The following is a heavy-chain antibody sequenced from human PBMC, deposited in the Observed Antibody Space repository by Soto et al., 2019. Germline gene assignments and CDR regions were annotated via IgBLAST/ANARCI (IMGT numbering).Heavy chain of an antibody. CDR1: GLTFSSYV. D-gene: IGHD3-10*01. J-gene: IGHJ4*02. Sequence: EVQLLESGGGLVQPGGSLRFYCAASGLTFSSYVMSWVRQAPGKGLEWVSAISASGGSTYYADSVKGRCTISRDNSKNTLYLQMNSLRADDTAVYYCATTSTGRRFDFWGQGTLVTVSS. CDR2: ISASGGST. V-gene: IGHV3-23*01. CDR3: ATTSTGRRFDF.